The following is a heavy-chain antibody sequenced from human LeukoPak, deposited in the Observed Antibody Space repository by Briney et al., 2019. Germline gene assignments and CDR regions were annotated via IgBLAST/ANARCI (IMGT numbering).Heavy chain of an antibody. D-gene: IGHD5-18*01. Sequence: SETLSLTCTVSGGSISSHYWSWIRQPPGKGLEWIGYIYYSGSTNYNPSLKSRVAISVDTSKNQFSLKLSSVTAADTAVYYCARDGETRGGFSHFDYWGQGTLVTVSS. CDR3: ARDGETRGGFSHFDY. J-gene: IGHJ4*02. CDR2: IYYSGST. CDR1: GGSISSHY. V-gene: IGHV4-59*11.